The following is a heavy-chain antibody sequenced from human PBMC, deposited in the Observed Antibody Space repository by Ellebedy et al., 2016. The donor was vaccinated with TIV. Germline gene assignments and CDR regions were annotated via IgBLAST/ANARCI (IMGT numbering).Heavy chain of an antibody. CDR3: ALSSGHDSKDIYYYYMDV. CDR1: GFSFSRSP. CDR2: LSGSSGNT. J-gene: IGHJ6*03. Sequence: GGSLRLSXAASGFSFSRSPMSWVRLAPGKGLEWVSTLSGSSGNTFYADSVQGRFTISRDKSKKTLYLQMNSLSVEDTALYYCALSSGHDSKDIYYYYMDVWGIGTTVTVSS. D-gene: IGHD5-12*01. V-gene: IGHV3-23*01.